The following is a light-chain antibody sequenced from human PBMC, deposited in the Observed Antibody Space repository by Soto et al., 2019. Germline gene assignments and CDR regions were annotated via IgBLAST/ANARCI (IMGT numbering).Light chain of an antibody. V-gene: IGLV4-69*01. CDR3: QTWGTGVVV. Sequence: QLVLTQSPSASASLGASVKLTCTLSSGHSSYTIAWHQQQPEKGPRYLMKLNSDGSHSKADGIPDRFSGSSSGAERYLTISRLQSEDEADYYCQTWGTGVVVFGGGTQLTVL. J-gene: IGLJ2*01. CDR1: SGHSSYT. CDR2: LNSDGSH.